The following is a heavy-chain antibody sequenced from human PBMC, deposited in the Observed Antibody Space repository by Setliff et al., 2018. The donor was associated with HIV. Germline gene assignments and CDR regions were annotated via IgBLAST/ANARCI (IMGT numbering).Heavy chain of an antibody. J-gene: IGHJ4*02. Sequence: ASVKVSCKSSGYTFIDCYLHWVRQAPGQGLEWVGWVNPRNGGINYSQRFQGRVTMTRDTSIGTAYMELNRLKSDDTAVYFCARKSLSGTIDYWGQGTLVTVSS. CDR2: VNPRNGGI. CDR3: ARKSLSGTIDY. D-gene: IGHD1-20*01. CDR1: GYTFIDCY. V-gene: IGHV1-2*02.